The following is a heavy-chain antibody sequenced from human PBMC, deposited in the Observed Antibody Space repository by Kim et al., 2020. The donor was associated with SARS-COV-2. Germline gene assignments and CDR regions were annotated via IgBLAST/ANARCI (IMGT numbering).Heavy chain of an antibody. CDR3: ARDFDFWSGYNHWVFTSYYGMDV. V-gene: IGHV3-7*01. Sequence: GGSLRLSCAASGFTFSSYWMSWVRQAPGKGLEWVANIKQDGSEKYYVDSVKGRFTISRDNAKNSLYLQMNSLRAEDTAVYYCARDFDFWSGYNHWVFTSYYGMDVWGQGTTVTVSS. D-gene: IGHD3-3*01. CDR2: IKQDGSEK. J-gene: IGHJ6*02. CDR1: GFTFSSYW.